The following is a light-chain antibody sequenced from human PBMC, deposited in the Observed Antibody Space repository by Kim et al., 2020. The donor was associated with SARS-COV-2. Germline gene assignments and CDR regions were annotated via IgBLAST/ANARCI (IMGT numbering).Light chain of an antibody. CDR2: AAY. CDR3: QNYNSAPQT. V-gene: IGKV1-27*01. Sequence: ASVEEEFTLTSRASQGISNGLTWYQQKPGRVPKLLIYAAYTLQSGVPSRFSGSGSGTDFTLTISSLQSEDVATYYCQNYNSAPQTFGGGTKVDIK. CDR1: QGISNG. J-gene: IGKJ4*01.